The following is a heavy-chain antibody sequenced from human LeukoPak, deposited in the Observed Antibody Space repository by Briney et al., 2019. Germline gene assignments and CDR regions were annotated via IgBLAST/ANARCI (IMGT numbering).Heavy chain of an antibody. CDR3: ARAGYYFDSSIYYRAFFDY. Sequence: ASVKVSCKASGYTFTDRYIYWVRQAPGQGLEWMGWINPNSDATNSAQKFQDRVTMTGDTSVSTAYMELNGLRSDDTAVYYCARAGYYFDSSIYYRAFFDYWGQGTLVTVSS. D-gene: IGHD3-22*01. CDR2: INPNSDAT. CDR1: GYTFTDRY. J-gene: IGHJ4*02. V-gene: IGHV1-2*02.